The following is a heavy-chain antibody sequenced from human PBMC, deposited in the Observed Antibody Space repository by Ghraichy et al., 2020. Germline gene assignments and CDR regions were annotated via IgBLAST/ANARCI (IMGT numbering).Heavy chain of an antibody. CDR2: IKQDGSEK. CDR3: AREDSSGWFSDY. D-gene: IGHD6-19*01. V-gene: IGHV3-7*03. Sequence: LSLTCAASGFTFSNYWMSWVRQAPGKGLEWVANIKQDGSEKYYVDSVKGRFTISRDNAKNSLYLQMNSLRAEDTAVYYCAREDSSGWFSDYWGQGTLVTVSS. CDR1: GFTFSNYW. J-gene: IGHJ4*02.